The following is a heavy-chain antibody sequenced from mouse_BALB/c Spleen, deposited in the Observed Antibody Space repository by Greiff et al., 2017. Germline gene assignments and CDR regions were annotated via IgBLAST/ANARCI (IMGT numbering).Heavy chain of an antibody. Sequence: QVHVKQSGAELAKPGASVKMSCKASGYTFTSYWMHWVKQRPGQGLEWIGYINPSTGYTEYNQKFKDKATLTADKSSSTAYMQLSSLTSEDSAVYYCARRAVVFDYWGQGTTLTVSS. CDR1: GYTFTSYW. CDR2: INPSTGYT. CDR3: ARRAVVFDY. V-gene: IGHV1-7*01. J-gene: IGHJ2*01. D-gene: IGHD1-1*01.